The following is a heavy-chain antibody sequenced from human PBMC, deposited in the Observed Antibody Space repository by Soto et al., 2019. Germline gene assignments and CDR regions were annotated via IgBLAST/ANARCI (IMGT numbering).Heavy chain of an antibody. CDR3: ARGARFLEWLSFDH. D-gene: IGHD3-3*01. CDR1: GDTFNKYA. Sequence: QVQLEQSGAEVKTLGSSVKVSCKASGDTFNKYAISWVRQAPGQGLEWMGGIIPIFGTANYAPQFQDRVTITADEATSTAYMELTSLTSDATAVYFCARGARFLEWLSFDHWGQGTLVTVSS. V-gene: IGHV1-69*12. CDR2: IIPIFGTA. J-gene: IGHJ4*02.